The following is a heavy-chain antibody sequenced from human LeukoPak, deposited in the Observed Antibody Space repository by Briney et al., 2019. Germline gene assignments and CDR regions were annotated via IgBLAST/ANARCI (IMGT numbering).Heavy chain of an antibody. J-gene: IGHJ4*02. V-gene: IGHV3-33*06. CDR3: AKDRLPEYYYSSSWYYFDY. CDR1: GFTFSSYG. Sequence: PGGSLRLSCAASGFTFSSYGMHWVRQAPGKGQEWVAVIWYDGSNKYYADSVKGRFTISRDNSKNTLYLQMNSLRAEDTAVYYCAKDRLPEYYYSSSWYYFDYWGQGTLVTVSS. D-gene: IGHD6-13*01. CDR2: IWYDGSNK.